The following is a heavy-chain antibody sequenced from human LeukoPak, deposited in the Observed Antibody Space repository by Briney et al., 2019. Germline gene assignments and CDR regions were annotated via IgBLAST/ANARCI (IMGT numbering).Heavy chain of an antibody. CDR1: GFSFSDHY. CDR2: ISDRSNAI. V-gene: IGHV3-11*04. CDR3: ATSLSNLASFDY. J-gene: IGHJ4*02. Sequence: GGSLRLSCAASGFSFSDHYMSWIRQAPGRGLEWVSYISDRSNAIYYADSVRGRFTISRDNAKNSLYLQMNSLRAEDTAVYYCATSLSNLASFDYWGQGALVTVSS. D-gene: IGHD2/OR15-2a*01.